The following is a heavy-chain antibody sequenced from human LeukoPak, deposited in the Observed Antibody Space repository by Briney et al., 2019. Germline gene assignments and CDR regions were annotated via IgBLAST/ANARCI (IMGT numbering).Heavy chain of an antibody. CDR3: ARDPNGAAVS. D-gene: IGHD6-25*01. CDR1: GFTFSSNY. CDR2: IYSGGNT. J-gene: IGHJ5*02. Sequence: GGSLRLSCAASGFTFSSNYMSWVRQAPGKGLEGVSVIYSGGNTYYADSVKGRFTLSRDNSRNTLYLQMNSLRAEDTAVYYCARDPNGAAVSWGQGTLVTVSS. V-gene: IGHV3-66*01.